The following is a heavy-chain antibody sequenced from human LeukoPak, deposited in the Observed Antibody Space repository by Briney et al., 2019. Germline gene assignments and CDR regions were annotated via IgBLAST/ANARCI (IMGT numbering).Heavy chain of an antibody. D-gene: IGHD3-10*01. CDR2: IYYTGTT. Sequence: SETLSLTCSVSGGSISSSIYYWGWVRQPPGKGLEWIGSIYYTGTTYYNMSLKSRVTISVDTSKNQFSLKLNSVTAADTAVYFCARQTSDSDYWGQGTLVTVSS. CDR1: GGSISSSIYY. J-gene: IGHJ4*02. CDR3: ARQTSDSDY. V-gene: IGHV4-39*01.